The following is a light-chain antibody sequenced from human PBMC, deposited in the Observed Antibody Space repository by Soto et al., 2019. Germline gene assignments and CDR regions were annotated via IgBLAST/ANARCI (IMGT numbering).Light chain of an antibody. CDR1: QSVRTK. CDR2: GVS. V-gene: IGKV3-15*01. J-gene: IGKJ1*01. CDR3: QQYNNWPPTWT. Sequence: ETVRTQSPATLSVSPGERATLSCRASQSVRTKLAWYQQKPGQAPRLLIYGVSTRATDIPARFSGSGSGTEFTLTISSLQSEDFAVYYCQQYNNWPPTWTFGQGTKVDIK.